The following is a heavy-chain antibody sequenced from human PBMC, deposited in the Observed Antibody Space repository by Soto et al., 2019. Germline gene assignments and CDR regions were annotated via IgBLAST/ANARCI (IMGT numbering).Heavy chain of an antibody. V-gene: IGHV4-59*08. Sequence: SETLSPTCTVSDCSISSYYLSWIRQPPGRGLEWIGYIYYSGSTNYNPSLKSRVTISVDTSKNQFSLKLSSVTAADTAVYYCASASTEVWSGYFYYYYMDVWGKGTTVTVSS. CDR3: ASASTEVWSGYFYYYYMDV. D-gene: IGHD3-3*01. CDR1: DCSISSYY. J-gene: IGHJ6*03. CDR2: IYYSGST.